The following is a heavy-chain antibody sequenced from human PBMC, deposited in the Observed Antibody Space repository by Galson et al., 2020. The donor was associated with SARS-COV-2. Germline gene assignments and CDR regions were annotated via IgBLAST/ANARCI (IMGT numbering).Heavy chain of an antibody. CDR1: GFSLSTSAGG. V-gene: IGHV2-5*02. CDR2: LCWGDGK. Sequence: SGPTLANLTQTRTLPCTLSGFSLSTSAGGVAWMRQLPGSALEWLALLCWGDGKRYSPSLKSRLTITKDTSKNQVVLTMTNMDPVDTATYYCAHTLSSWYAVDYWGQGTLVTVSS. D-gene: IGHD6-13*01. J-gene: IGHJ4*02. CDR3: AHTLSSWYAVDY.